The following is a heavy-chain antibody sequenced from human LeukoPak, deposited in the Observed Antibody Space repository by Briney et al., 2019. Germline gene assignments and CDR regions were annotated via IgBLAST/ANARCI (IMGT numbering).Heavy chain of an antibody. CDR1: GYTFTSYD. V-gene: IGHV1-8*01. D-gene: IGHD5-24*01. Sequence: EASVKVSCKASGYTFTSYDINWVRQATGQVLEWMGWMNPNSGNTGYAQKFQGRVTMTRNTSISTAYMELSSLRSEDTAVYYCARDGYNSRAFDIWGQGTMVTVSS. CDR2: MNPNSGNT. J-gene: IGHJ3*02. CDR3: ARDGYNSRAFDI.